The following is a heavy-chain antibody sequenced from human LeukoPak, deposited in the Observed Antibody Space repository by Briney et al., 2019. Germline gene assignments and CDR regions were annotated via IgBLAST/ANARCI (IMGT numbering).Heavy chain of an antibody. CDR2: ISYDGSND. CDR3: ATNGPGIAVAGYVDY. Sequence: GRSLRLSCAASGFTFSGYAMHWVRQAPGKGLEWVAVISYDGSNDYYADSVKGRFTISRDNSKNTLYLQMNSLRAEDTAVYYCATNGPGIAVAGYVDYWGQGTLVTVSS. V-gene: IGHV3-30-3*01. J-gene: IGHJ4*02. CDR1: GFTFSGYA. D-gene: IGHD6-19*01.